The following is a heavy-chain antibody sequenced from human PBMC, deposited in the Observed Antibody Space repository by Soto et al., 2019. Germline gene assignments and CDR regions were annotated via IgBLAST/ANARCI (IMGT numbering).Heavy chain of an antibody. Sequence: PGGSLRLSCAASGFSFDDYAMHWVRRAPGKGLEWVSGSGWNSDIIGYAESVMGRFTISRDNAKNSLYLQMNSLRAEDTALYYCAKESAGSSTGCHGLDVWGQGTTVTVSS. J-gene: IGHJ6*02. CDR1: GFSFDDYA. D-gene: IGHD6-19*01. V-gene: IGHV3-9*01. CDR2: SGWNSDII. CDR3: AKESAGSSTGCHGLDV.